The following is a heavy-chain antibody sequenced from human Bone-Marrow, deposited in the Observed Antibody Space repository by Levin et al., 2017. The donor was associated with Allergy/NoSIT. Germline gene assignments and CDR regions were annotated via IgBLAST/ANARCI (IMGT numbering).Heavy chain of an antibody. Sequence: SGPTLVKPTQTLTLTCTFSGFSLSTSGVGVGWIRQPPGKALEWLALIYWDDDKRYSPSLKSRLTITKDTSKNQVVLTMTNMDPVDTATYYCAHIRLTYYDFWSGYDRTMAGFDYWGQGTLVTVSS. D-gene: IGHD3-3*01. CDR3: AHIRLTYYDFWSGYDRTMAGFDY. V-gene: IGHV2-5*02. CDR2: IYWDDDK. J-gene: IGHJ4*02. CDR1: GFSLSTSGVG.